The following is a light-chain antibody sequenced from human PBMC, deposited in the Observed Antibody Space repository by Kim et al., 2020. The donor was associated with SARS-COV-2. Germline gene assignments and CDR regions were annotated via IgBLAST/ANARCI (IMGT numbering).Light chain of an antibody. CDR1: KLGEKN. CDR2: QDT. CDR3: QAWDSSTHVV. J-gene: IGLJ2*01. Sequence: VSPRQTASITCSGDKLGEKNVCWYQPEPGQSPGLVIYQDTKRPSGIPERFSGSNSGNTATLTISGTQAMDEADYYCQAWDSSTHVVFGGGTQLTVL. V-gene: IGLV3-1*01.